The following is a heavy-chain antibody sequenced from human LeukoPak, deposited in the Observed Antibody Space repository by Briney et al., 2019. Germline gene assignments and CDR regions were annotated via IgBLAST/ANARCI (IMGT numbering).Heavy chain of an antibody. V-gene: IGHV1-69*13. J-gene: IGHJ4*02. CDR3: ARLWEQPHFDY. D-gene: IGHD1-26*01. CDR1: GGTFSSYA. Sequence: SVKVSFKASGGTFSSYAISWVRQAPGQGLEWMGGIIPIFGTANYAQKFQGRVTITADESTSTAYMELSSLRSDDTAVYYCARLWEQPHFDYWGQGTLVTVSS. CDR2: IIPIFGTA.